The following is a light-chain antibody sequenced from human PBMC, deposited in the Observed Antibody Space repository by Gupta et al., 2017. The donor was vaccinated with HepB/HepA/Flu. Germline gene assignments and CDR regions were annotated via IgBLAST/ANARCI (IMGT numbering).Light chain of an antibody. CDR3: SSYTSSSILWV. CDR2: DVS. J-gene: IGLJ3*02. CDR1: SRDVGGYNY. V-gene: IGLV2-14*03. Sequence: QSALTQPDSVSGSPGQSITISCTGTSRDVGGYNYVSWYQQHPGKAPKLMIYDVSNRPSGVSNRFSGSKSGNTASLTISGLQAEDEADYYCSSYTSSSILWVFGGGTKLTVL.